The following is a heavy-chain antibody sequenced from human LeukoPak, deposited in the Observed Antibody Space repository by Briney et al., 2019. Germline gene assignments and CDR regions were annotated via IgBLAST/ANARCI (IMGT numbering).Heavy chain of an antibody. Sequence: PSETLSLTCTVSGGSISTYYWSWIRQPPGKGLEWIGYIYHSGSTYYNPSLKSRVTISVDRSKNQFSLKLSSVTAADTAVYYCARGTSSGYYYGAFDIWGQGTMVTVSS. CDR2: IYHSGST. CDR1: GGSISTYY. J-gene: IGHJ3*02. V-gene: IGHV4-59*12. CDR3: ARGTSSGYYYGAFDI. D-gene: IGHD3-22*01.